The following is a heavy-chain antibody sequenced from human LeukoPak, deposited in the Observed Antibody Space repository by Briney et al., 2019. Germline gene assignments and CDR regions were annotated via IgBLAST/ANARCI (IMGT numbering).Heavy chain of an antibody. V-gene: IGHV3-30*04. Sequence: PGRSLRLSCAASGFTFSSYAMHWVRQAPGKGLEWVAVISYDGSNKYYADSVKGRFTISRDNSKNTLYLQMNSLRAEDTAVYYCAKDLSRSPYDSSGYYHAPYFDYWGQGTLVTVSS. CDR3: AKDLSRSPYDSSGYYHAPYFDY. CDR1: GFTFSSYA. CDR2: ISYDGSNK. D-gene: IGHD3-22*01. J-gene: IGHJ4*02.